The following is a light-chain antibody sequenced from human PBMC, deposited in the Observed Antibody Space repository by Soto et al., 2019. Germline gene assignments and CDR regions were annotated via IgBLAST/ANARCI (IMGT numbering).Light chain of an antibody. CDR2: EVN. J-gene: IGLJ1*01. V-gene: IGLV2-8*01. Sequence: QSVLTQPPSVSGSLGQSVTISCTGTSSDVGAFSYVSWYQHHPGKVPKFLIYEVNKRPSGVPDRFSGSKSGNTASLTVSGLQPEDEAEYFCSSFVDGTSYVFGTGTKVTVL. CDR1: SSDVGAFSY. CDR3: SSFVDGTSYV.